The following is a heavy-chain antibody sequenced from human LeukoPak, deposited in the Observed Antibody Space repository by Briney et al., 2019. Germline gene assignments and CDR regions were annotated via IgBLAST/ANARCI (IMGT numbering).Heavy chain of an antibody. CDR2: IYYSGST. CDR1: GGSISSSSYY. CDR3: ARQFDI. J-gene: IGHJ3*02. Sequence: PSETLSLTCTVSGGSISSSSYYWGWIRQPQGKGLEWIVSIYYSGSTYYNPSLKSRVTISVDTSKNQFSLKLSSVTAADTAVYYCARQFDIWGQGTMVTVSS. V-gene: IGHV4-39*01.